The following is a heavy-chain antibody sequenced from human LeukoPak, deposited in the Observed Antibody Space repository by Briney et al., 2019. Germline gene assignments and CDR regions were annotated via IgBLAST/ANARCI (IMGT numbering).Heavy chain of an antibody. Sequence: GSLRLSCTASGFNFSRNGMHWVRQAPGKGLEWVSYISNTGSPIYYADSVKARFTISRDNAKNSLWLQMSSLRADDTAVYFCVTDWPVWWGLGTLVTVSS. V-gene: IGHV3-48*01. CDR2: ISNTGSPI. J-gene: IGHJ4*02. D-gene: IGHD3-16*01. CDR3: VTDWPVW. CDR1: GFNFSRNG.